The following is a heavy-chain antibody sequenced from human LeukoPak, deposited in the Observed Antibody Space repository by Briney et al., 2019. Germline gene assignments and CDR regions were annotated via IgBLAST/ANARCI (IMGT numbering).Heavy chain of an antibody. J-gene: IGHJ5*02. CDR2: IYYSGST. V-gene: IGHV4-39*07. Sequence: PSETLSLTCTVSGGSISSSSYYWGWIRQPPGKGLEWIGSIYYSGSTNYNPSLKSRVTISVDTSKNQFSLKLSSVTAADTAVYYCARRTPTYGYSSSWYGNWFDPWGQGTLVTVSS. D-gene: IGHD6-13*01. CDR1: GGSISSSSYY. CDR3: ARRTPTYGYSSSWYGNWFDP.